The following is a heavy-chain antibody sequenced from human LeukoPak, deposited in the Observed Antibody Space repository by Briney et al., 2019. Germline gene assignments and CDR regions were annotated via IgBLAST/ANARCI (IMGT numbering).Heavy chain of an antibody. CDR1: GFTFRSYW. Sequence: GGSQRLSCAVSGFTFRSYWMSWLRQAPGKGLECVASINQDGTKQYYVDSVRGRFTISRDDAKNSVYLQMNNLRVQDTAVYYCVRRNLFDYWGQGTLVTVSS. J-gene: IGHJ4*02. CDR3: VRRNLFDY. CDR2: INQDGTKQ. V-gene: IGHV3-7*03.